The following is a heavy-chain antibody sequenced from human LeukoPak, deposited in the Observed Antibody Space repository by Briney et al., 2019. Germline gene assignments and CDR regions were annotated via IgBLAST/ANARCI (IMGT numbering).Heavy chain of an antibody. D-gene: IGHD3-10*01. CDR1: GFPFDEHG. J-gene: IGHJ4*02. Sequence: GGSLRLSCTASGFPFDEHGMSWVRQVPGKGLEWVSGINWSGGSTGYADPLRGRFTISRDNSKNSLYLQMDSLRAEDTALYYCARAPITRPFYFDSWGQGTLVTVSS. CDR3: ARAPITRPFYFDS. V-gene: IGHV3-20*04. CDR2: INWSGGST.